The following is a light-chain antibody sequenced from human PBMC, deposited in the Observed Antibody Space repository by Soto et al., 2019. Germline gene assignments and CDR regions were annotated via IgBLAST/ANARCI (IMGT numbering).Light chain of an antibody. J-gene: IGKJ5*01. Sequence: EIVMTHSPATLSVSPGERATLSFRASQIVSSNLAWYQQKPGQAPRLLIYVASSRATGIPFRFSGSGSGTELTLTVSSLQSEDVAVYYCQEYNNWPFICGQGKQRAIK. V-gene: IGKV3-15*01. CDR3: QEYNNWPFI. CDR1: QIVSSN. CDR2: VAS.